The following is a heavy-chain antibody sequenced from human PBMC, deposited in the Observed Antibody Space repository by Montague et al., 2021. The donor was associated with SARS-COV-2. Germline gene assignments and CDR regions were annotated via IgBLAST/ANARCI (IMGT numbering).Heavy chain of an antibody. V-gene: IGHV4-59*08. Sequence: ETLSLTCTVSGDSMTDSYWSWIRQPPGKGLEYIGYIYFSGSTNYNPSLKSRLTISVDMSKNQFSLKLSPVTAADTAVYFCTRLSLGWNTDWGQGILVTVSS. CDR1: GDSMTDSY. CDR2: IYFSGST. D-gene: IGHD1-1*01. J-gene: IGHJ1*01. CDR3: TRLSLGWNTD.